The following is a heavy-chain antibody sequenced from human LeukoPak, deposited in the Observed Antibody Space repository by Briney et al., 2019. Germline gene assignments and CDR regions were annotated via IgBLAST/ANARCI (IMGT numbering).Heavy chain of an antibody. Sequence: RGSLRLSCAASGFTFSSYAMSWVRQAPGKGLEWVSAISGSGGSTYYADSVKGRFTISRDNSKNTLYLQMNSLRAKDTAVYYCAKPKQTTVTTSYYFDYWGQGTLVTVSS. D-gene: IGHD4-17*01. V-gene: IGHV3-23*01. CDR1: GFTFSSYA. CDR2: ISGSGGST. J-gene: IGHJ4*02. CDR3: AKPKQTTVTTSYYFDY.